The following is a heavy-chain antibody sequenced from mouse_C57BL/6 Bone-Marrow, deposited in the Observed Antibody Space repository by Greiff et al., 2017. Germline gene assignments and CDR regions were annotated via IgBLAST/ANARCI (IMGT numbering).Heavy chain of an antibody. CDR3: ARKGSYYAMDY. J-gene: IGHJ4*01. CDR2: IDPSDSYT. CDR1: GYTFTSYW. Sequence: VQVVESGAELVMPGASVKLSCKASGYTFTSYWMHWVKQRPGQGLEWIGEIDPSDSYTNYNQKFKGKSTLTVDKSSSTAYMQLSSLTSEDSAVYYCARKGSYYAMDYWGQGTSVTVSS. V-gene: IGHV1-69*01.